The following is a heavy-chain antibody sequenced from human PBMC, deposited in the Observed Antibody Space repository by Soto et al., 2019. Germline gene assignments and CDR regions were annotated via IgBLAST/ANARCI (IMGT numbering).Heavy chain of an antibody. D-gene: IGHD6-6*01. J-gene: IGHJ6*03. CDR2: IYYSGST. V-gene: IGHV4-59*01. CDR3: AIAARPSYYYYYMDV. CDR1: GGSISSYY. Sequence: SETLSLTCTVSGGSISSYYWSWIRQPPGKGLEWIGYIYYSGSTNYNPSLKSRVTISVDTSKNQFSLKLSSVTAADTAVYYCAIAARPSYYYYYMDVWGKGTTVTVSS.